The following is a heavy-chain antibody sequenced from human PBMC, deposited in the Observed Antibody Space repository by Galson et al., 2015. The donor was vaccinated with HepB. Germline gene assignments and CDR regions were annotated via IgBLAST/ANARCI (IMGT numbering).Heavy chain of an antibody. J-gene: IGHJ5*02. CDR1: GGTFSSYA. CDR3: ARGHLNLVVPAATGPAKKLNWFDP. V-gene: IGHV1-69*13. CDR2: IIPIFGTA. Sequence: SVKVSCKASGGTFSSYAISWVRQAPGQGLEWMGGIIPIFGTANYAQKFQGRVTITADESTSTAYMELSSLRSEDTAVYYCARGHLNLVVPAATGPAKKLNWFDPWGQGTLVTVSS. D-gene: IGHD2-2*01.